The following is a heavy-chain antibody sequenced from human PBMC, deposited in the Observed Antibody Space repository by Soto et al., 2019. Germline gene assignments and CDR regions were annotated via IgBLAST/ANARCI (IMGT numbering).Heavy chain of an antibody. CDR3: AKDRRNRQWLPKEFWFDP. V-gene: IGHV3-23*01. CDR2: ISGSGGST. CDR1: GFTFSSYA. Sequence: EVQLLESGGGLVQPGGSLRLSCAASGFTFSSYAMSWVRQAPGKGLEWVSAISGSGGSTYYADSVKGRFTISRDNSKNTLYLQMNSLRAEDTAVYYCAKDRRNRQWLPKEFWFDPWGQGTLVTVSS. J-gene: IGHJ5*02. D-gene: IGHD6-19*01.